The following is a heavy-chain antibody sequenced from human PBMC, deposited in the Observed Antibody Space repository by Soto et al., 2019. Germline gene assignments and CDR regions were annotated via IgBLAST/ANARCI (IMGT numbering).Heavy chain of an antibody. Sequence: PGGSLRLSCAASGFTFSSYGMHGVRQAPGKGLEWVAVISYDGSNKYYADSVKGRFTISRDNSKNTLYLQMNSLRAEDTAVYYCAKDVLRFLEWLAFYGMDVWGQGTTVTVSS. CDR1: GFTFSSYG. V-gene: IGHV3-30*18. D-gene: IGHD3-3*01. J-gene: IGHJ6*02. CDR3: AKDVLRFLEWLAFYGMDV. CDR2: ISYDGSNK.